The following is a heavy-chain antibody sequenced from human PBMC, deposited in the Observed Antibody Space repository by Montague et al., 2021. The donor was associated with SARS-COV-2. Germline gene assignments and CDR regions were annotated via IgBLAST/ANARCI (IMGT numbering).Heavy chain of an antibody. CDR2: ISYSGTT. J-gene: IGHJ4*02. CDR1: GGPISSTTYC. D-gene: IGHD4-17*01. CDR3: ARHYGCSVDS. Sequence: SETLSLTCTVSGGPISSTTYCWGWIRQPPGKGLEWIGYISYSGTTFYNPSLKSRISMSVDTSKSQFSLNLTSVTAADTAVYYCARHYGCSVDSWGQGILVSVSS. V-gene: IGHV4-39*01.